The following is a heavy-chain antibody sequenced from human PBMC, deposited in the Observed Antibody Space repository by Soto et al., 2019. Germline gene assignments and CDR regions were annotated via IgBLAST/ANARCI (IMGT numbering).Heavy chain of an antibody. J-gene: IGHJ3*02. CDR3: ARDLVYYYDSSGYYSLSGAFDI. Sequence: GASVKVSCKASGYTFTSYYMHWVRQAPGQGLEWMGIINPSGGSTSYAQKFQGRVTMTRDTSTSTVYMELSSLRSEDTAVYYCARDLVYYYDSSGYYSLSGAFDIWGQGTMVTVSS. CDR1: GYTFTSYY. CDR2: INPSGGST. D-gene: IGHD3-22*01. V-gene: IGHV1-46*01.